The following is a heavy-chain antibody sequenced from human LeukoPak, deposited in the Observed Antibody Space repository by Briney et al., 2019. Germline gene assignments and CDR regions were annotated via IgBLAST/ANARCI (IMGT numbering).Heavy chain of an antibody. CDR3: ARGRGVLRFLEWYRVYFDY. J-gene: IGHJ4*02. Sequence: PSETLSLTCAVYSGSFSGYYWSWIRQPPGKGLEWIGEINDRGSTRSSYNPSLKSRVTISVDTSMNQFSLKLSSVTAADTAVYYCARGRGVLRFLEWYRVYFDYWGQGTQVTVSS. CDR1: SGSFSGYY. D-gene: IGHD3-3*01. V-gene: IGHV4-34*01. CDR2: INDRGSTRS.